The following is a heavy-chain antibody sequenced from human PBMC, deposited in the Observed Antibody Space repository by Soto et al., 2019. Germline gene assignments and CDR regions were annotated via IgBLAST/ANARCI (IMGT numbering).Heavy chain of an antibody. D-gene: IGHD6-6*01. CDR3: ARTARIAARRRWFDP. CDR2: IYYSGST. Sequence: SETLSLTCTVSGGSISSGGYYWSWIRQHPGKGLEWIGYIYYSGSTYYNPSLKSRVTISVDTSKNQFSLKLSSVTAADTAVYYCARTARIAARRRWFDPWGQGTMVTVYS. J-gene: IGHJ5*02. CDR1: GGSISSGGYY. V-gene: IGHV4-31*03.